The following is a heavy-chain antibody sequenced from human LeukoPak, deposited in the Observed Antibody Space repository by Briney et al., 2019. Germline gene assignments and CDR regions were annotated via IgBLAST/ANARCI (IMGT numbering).Heavy chain of an antibody. J-gene: IGHJ6*02. D-gene: IGHD6-19*01. CDR3: ARDRCSSGWYSMGYYYYGMDV. V-gene: IGHV3-30-3*01. Sequence: PGGSLRLSCAASGFTFSSYAMHWVRQAPGKGLEWVAVISYDGSNKYYADSVKGRFTISRDNSKNTLYLQMNSLRAEDTAVYYCARDRCSSGWYSMGYYYYGMDVWGQGTTVTVSS. CDR2: ISYDGSNK. CDR1: GFTFSSYA.